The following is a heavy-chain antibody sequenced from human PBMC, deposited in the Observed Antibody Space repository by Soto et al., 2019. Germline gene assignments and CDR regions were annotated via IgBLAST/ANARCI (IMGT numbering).Heavy chain of an antibody. J-gene: IGHJ3*02. D-gene: IGHD1-26*01. CDR3: AKERSPIIVGVAYDAFDI. V-gene: IGHV3-23*01. Sequence: GGSLRLSCAASGFPFSSYAMSWVRQAPGKRLEWVSAISGGGGSAFYADSVKGRFTISRDNSKTTLYLQMNSLRADDTAIYYCAKERSPIIVGVAYDAFDIWGQGTMVTVSS. CDR2: ISGGGGSA. CDR1: GFPFSSYA.